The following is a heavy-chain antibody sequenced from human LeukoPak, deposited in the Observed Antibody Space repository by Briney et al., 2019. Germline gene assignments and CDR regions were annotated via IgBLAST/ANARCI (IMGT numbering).Heavy chain of an antibody. V-gene: IGHV4-34*01. CDR1: GGSFSGYY. CDR2: INHSGST. Sequence: SETLSLTCAVYGGSFSGYYWSRIRQPPGKGLEWIGEINHSGSTNYNPSLKSRVTISVDTSKNQFSLKLSSVTAADTAVYYCARGGRLRFLDRLTWFDPWGQGTLVTVSS. J-gene: IGHJ5*02. D-gene: IGHD3-3*01. CDR3: ARGGRLRFLDRLTWFDP.